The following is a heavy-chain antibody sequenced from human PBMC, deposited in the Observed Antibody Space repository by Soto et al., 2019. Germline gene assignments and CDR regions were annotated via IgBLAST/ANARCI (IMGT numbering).Heavy chain of an antibody. CDR1: GYTFTTSS. D-gene: IGHD1-7*01. CDR3: TRAGASDWNYVSTSS. CDR2: ISAKSGNT. Sequence: QLVQSGAEVKKPGASVKVSCKASGYTFTTSSFNWVRQAPGQGLEWMGWISAKSGNTNYAQKLQGRVTMTTDTSTSTVYMELKSLTSDDTAIYYCTRAGASDWNYVSTSSWGQGTLVTVSS. J-gene: IGHJ4*02. V-gene: IGHV1-18*04.